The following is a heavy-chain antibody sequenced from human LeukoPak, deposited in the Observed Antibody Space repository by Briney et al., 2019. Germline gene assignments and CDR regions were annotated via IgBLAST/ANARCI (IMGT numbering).Heavy chain of an antibody. V-gene: IGHV4-4*09. Sequence: PSETLSLTCTVSGGSLSSYSWSWIRQPPGKGLEWSGDIFTSGSPNYTPSLQSRVTISVDTSKNQFSLKLSSVTAADTPVYYCARRAGRFDNWSDPWGQGILVTVSS. D-gene: IGHD3-16*01. CDR1: GGSLSSYS. J-gene: IGHJ5*02. CDR2: IFTSGSP. CDR3: ARRAGRFDNWSDP.